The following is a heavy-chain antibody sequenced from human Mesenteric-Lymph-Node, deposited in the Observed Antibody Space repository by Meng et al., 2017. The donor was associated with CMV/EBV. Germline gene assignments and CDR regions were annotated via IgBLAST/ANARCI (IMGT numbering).Heavy chain of an antibody. D-gene: IGHD1-1*01. Sequence: GESLKISCAASGFTFSDYSMNWVRQAPGRGLEWVSSISRTSSYIYYANSVKGRFTISRENAKNSLYLQMNSLRVEDTGVYYCARQLGIDYWGQGSLVTVSS. CDR2: ISRTSSYI. V-gene: IGHV3-21*01. CDR3: ARQLGIDY. J-gene: IGHJ4*02. CDR1: GFTFSDYS.